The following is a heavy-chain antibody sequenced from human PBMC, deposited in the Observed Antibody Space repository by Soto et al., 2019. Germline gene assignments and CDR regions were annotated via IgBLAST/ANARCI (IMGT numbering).Heavy chain of an antibody. Sequence: QVQLVQSGAEVKKPGASVKVSCKASGYTFTSYGISWVRQAPGQGLEWMGWISAYNGNTNYAQKLQGRVTMTTDTSTSTAYMELRSLRSDDTAVYYCARGPGPYYYGSGSYYKQRPGKTIDHWGQGTLVTVSS. D-gene: IGHD3-10*01. CDR1: GYTFTSYG. CDR2: ISAYNGNT. J-gene: IGHJ4*02. CDR3: ARGPGPYYYGSGSYYKQRPGKTIDH. V-gene: IGHV1-18*01.